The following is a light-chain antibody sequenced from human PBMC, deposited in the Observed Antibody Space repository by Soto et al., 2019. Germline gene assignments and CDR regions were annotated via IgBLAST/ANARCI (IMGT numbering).Light chain of an antibody. CDR1: SSAVGSYNL. J-gene: IGLJ1*01. Sequence: QSVLTQPASVSGSPGQSIPISCTGTSSAVGSYNLVSWYQQHPGKAPNLMLYEGSKRPSGVSNRFSGSKSGNTASLTISGLQAEDEADYYCGSYTGSIYVFGTGTKVTVL. V-gene: IGLV2-14*02. CDR2: EGS. CDR3: GSYTGSIYV.